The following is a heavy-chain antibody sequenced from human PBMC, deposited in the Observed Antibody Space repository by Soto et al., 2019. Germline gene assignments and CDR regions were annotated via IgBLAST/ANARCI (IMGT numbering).Heavy chain of an antibody. CDR3: ARSPVNYYDSSGYYHLDY. D-gene: IGHD3-22*01. CDR1: GFTVSSSY. CDR2: IYSGGST. J-gene: IGHJ4*02. Sequence: PGGSLRLSCAASGFTVSSSYMSWVRQAPGKGLEWVSVIYSGGSTYYADSVKGRFTISRDNSKNTLYLQMNSLRAEDTAVYYCARSPVNYYDSSGYYHLDYWGQGALVTVSS. V-gene: IGHV3-53*01.